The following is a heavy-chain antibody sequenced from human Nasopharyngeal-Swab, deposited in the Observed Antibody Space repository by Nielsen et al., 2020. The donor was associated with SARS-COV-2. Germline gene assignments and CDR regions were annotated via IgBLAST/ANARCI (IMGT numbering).Heavy chain of an antibody. Sequence: GESLKISCAASGFTFSSYDMHWVRQATGKGLEWVSAIGTAGDTYYPGSVKGRFTISRENAKNSLYLQMNSLRAGDTAAYYCAREGKTTRYGMDVWGQGTTVTVSS. CDR3: AREGKTTRYGMDV. CDR1: GFTFSSYD. CDR2: IGTAGDT. V-gene: IGHV3-13*04. D-gene: IGHD1-7*01. J-gene: IGHJ6*02.